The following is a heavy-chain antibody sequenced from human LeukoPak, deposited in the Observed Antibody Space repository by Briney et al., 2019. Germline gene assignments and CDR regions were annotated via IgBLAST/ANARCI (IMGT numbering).Heavy chain of an antibody. V-gene: IGHV4-59*01. D-gene: IGHD5-12*01. J-gene: IGHJ6*02. CDR2: IYYSGST. CDR3: ARTGSGRDYYGMDV. Sequence: SETLSLTCTVSSGSISSYYWSWIRQPPGKGLEWIGYIYYSGSTDYNPSLESRVTISIDTSKNHFSLNLTAVTAADTAIYYCARTGSGRDYYGMDVWGQGTSVTVSS. CDR1: SGSISSYY.